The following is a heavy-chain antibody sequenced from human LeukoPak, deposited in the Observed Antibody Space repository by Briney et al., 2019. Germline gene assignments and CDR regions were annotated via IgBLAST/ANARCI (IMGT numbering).Heavy chain of an antibody. CDR3: AGDGQLVTHAFDV. CDR1: GYTFKTYD. J-gene: IGHJ3*01. CDR2: ISVYNGNT. V-gene: IGHV1-18*01. D-gene: IGHD6-13*01. Sequence: ASVKVSCKASGYTFKTYDISWVRQAPGQGLEWMGWISVYNGNTNYAQNVQGRATMTTDTSTSTAYMELRSLRSDDTAVYYCAGDGQLVTHAFDVWGQGTMVTVSS.